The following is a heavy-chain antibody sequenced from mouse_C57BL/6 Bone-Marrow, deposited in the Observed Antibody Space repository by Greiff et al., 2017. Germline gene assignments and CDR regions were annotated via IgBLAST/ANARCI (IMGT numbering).Heavy chain of an antibody. Sequence: EVMLVESGEGLVKPGGSLKLSCAASGFTFSSYAMSWVRQTPEKRLEWVAYISSGGDYIYYADTVKGRFTISRDNARNTLYLQMSSLKSEDTAMYYCTRDRDYGSSPRYFDVWGTGTTVTVSS. J-gene: IGHJ1*03. CDR1: GFTFSSYA. V-gene: IGHV5-9-1*02. CDR2: ISSGGDYI. D-gene: IGHD1-1*01. CDR3: TRDRDYGSSPRYFDV.